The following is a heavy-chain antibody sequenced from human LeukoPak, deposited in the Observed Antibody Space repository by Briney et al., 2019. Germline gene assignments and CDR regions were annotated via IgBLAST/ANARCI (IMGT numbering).Heavy chain of an antibody. CDR1: GGSISSYY. J-gene: IGHJ5*02. CDR3: ARQGYCSSTSCYVRWFDP. Sequence: SETLSLTCTVSGGSISSYYWSWIRQPPGKGLEWIGYIYTSGSTNYNPSLKSRVTISVDTSKNQFSLKLSSVTAADTAVYYCARQGYCSSTSCYVRWFDPWGQGTLVTVSS. D-gene: IGHD2-2*01. CDR2: IYTSGST. V-gene: IGHV4-4*09.